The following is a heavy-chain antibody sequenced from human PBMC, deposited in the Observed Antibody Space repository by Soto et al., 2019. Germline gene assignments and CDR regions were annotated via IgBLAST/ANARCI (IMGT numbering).Heavy chain of an antibody. D-gene: IGHD3-10*01. V-gene: IGHV3-30*18. CDR2: ISYDGYDK. J-gene: IGHJ4*02. Sequence: QVQLVESGGGVVQPGRSLRLSCAASGFTFSTNGMHWVRQAPGKGLEWVAVISYDGYDKKYADSVQGRITISRDNSKNTLYLQMNSLGAEDSAVYYCAKDSGRGSADYYFDFWGQGTLVTVSS. CDR1: GFTFSTNG. CDR3: AKDSGRGSADYYFDF.